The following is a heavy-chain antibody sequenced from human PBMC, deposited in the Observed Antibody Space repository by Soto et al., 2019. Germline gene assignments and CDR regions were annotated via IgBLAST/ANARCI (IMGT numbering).Heavy chain of an antibody. CDR2: MNPNSGNT. V-gene: IGHV1-8*01. D-gene: IGHD2-21*02. CDR3: ARSSSGVTGSRRVYYYYYGMDV. CDR1: GYTFTSYD. Sequence: ASVKVYCKASGYTFTSYDINWVRQATGKGLEWMGWMNPNSGNTGYAQKFQGRVTMTRNTSISTAYMELSSLRSEDTAVYCCARSSSGVTGSRRVYYYYYGMDVWGQ. J-gene: IGHJ6*02.